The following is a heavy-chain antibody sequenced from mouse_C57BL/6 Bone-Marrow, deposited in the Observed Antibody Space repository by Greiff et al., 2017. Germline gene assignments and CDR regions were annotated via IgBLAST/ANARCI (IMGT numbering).Heavy chain of an antibody. Sequence: QVQLQQPGAELVKPGASVKMSCMASGYTFTSYWITWVKQRPGQGLEWIGDIYPGSGSTNYNEKFKSKATLTVDTSSSTAYMQLSSLTSEDSAVYYCARPYYSNYWYFDVWGTGTTVTVSP. CDR1: GYTFTSYW. D-gene: IGHD2-5*01. V-gene: IGHV1-55*01. CDR2: IYPGSGST. CDR3: ARPYYSNYWYFDV. J-gene: IGHJ1*03.